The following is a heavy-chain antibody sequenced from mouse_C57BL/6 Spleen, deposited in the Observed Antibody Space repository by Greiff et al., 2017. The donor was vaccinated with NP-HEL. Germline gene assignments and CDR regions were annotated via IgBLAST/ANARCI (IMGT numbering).Heavy chain of an antibody. D-gene: IGHD3-1*01. V-gene: IGHV5-4*01. Sequence: EVQLQESGGGLVKPGGSLKLSCAASGFTFSSYAMSWVRQTPEKRLEWVATISDGGSYTYYPDNVKGRFTISRDNAKNNLYLQMSHLKSEDTAMYYCARDRAGWYFDYWGQGTTLTVSS. CDR1: GFTFSSYA. CDR3: ARDRAGWYFDY. CDR2: ISDGGSYT. J-gene: IGHJ2*01.